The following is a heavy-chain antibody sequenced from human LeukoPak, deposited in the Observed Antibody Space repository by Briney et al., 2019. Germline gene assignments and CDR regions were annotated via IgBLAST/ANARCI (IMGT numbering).Heavy chain of an antibody. Sequence: SLRLSCSAVGLSFIACEITCVRQAPGKGLEWVAYISSSGNTMYHAETVKGRFTISRDNAKKSLYLQMKSLRAEDTAVYYCTKGGSLFGVVQIVYWGQGTLVTVSS. CDR3: TKGGSLFGVVQIVY. CDR2: ISSSGNTM. J-gene: IGHJ4*02. CDR1: GLSFIACE. D-gene: IGHD3-3*01. V-gene: IGHV3-48*03.